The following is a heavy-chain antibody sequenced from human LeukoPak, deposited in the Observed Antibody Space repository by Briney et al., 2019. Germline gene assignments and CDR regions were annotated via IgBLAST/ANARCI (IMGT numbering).Heavy chain of an antibody. CDR1: GGSISSSSYY. CDR2: IYYSGST. V-gene: IGHV4-39*07. D-gene: IGHD6-13*01. Sequence: SETLSLTCTVSGGSISSSSYYWGWIRQPPGKGLEWIGSIYYSGSTYYNPSLKSRVTISVDTSKNQFSLKLSSVTAADTAVYYCAREGVAAADIDYWGQGTLVTVSS. CDR3: AREGVAAADIDY. J-gene: IGHJ4*02.